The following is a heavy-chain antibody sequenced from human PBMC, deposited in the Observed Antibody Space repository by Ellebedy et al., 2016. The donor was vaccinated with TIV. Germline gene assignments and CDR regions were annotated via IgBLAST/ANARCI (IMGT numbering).Heavy chain of an antibody. CDR1: GGSFSDYY. CDR2: INRSGST. V-gene: IGHV4-34*01. J-gene: IGHJ6*02. Sequence: MPSETLSLTCAVYGGSFSDYYWSWIRQPPGKGLEWIGEINRSGSTNYNPSLKSRVTISVDTSKNQFSLNLRSVTAADTAMYYCARGRGTMVRGVMKYYYYYGMDVWGQGTTVTVSS. CDR3: ARGRGTMVRGVMKYYYYYGMDV. D-gene: IGHD3-10*01.